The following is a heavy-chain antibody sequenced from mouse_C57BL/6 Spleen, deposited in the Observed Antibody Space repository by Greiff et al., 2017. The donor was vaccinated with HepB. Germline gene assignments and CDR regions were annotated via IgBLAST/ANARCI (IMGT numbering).Heavy chain of an antibody. J-gene: IGHJ3*01. CDR3: ARSTMVTTEWFAY. D-gene: IGHD2-2*01. V-gene: IGHV14-2*01. Sequence: EVQGVESGAELVKPGASVKLSCTASGFNIKDYYMHWVKQRTEQGLEWIGRIDPEDGETKYAPKFQGKATITADTSSNTAYLQLSSLTSEDAAVYYCARSTMVTTEWFAYWGQGTLVTVSA. CDR2: IDPEDGET. CDR1: GFNIKDYY.